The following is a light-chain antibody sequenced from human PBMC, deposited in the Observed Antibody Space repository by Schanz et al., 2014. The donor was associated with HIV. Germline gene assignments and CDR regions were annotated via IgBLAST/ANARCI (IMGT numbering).Light chain of an antibody. J-gene: IGLJ2*01. CDR2: GDK. Sequence: QSVLTQPPSVSGAPGQRVTISCTGSSSNIGAGYEVHWYKQLPETAPKLLIFGDKNRPSGVPDRYSGSKSDTSASLAITGLQAEDEADYYCQSFDSSVRNVVFGGGTKLTVL. V-gene: IGLV1-40*01. CDR3: QSFDSSVRNVV. CDR1: SSNIGAGYE.